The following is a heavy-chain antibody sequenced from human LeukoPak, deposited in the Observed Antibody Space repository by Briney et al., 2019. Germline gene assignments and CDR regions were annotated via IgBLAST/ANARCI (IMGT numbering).Heavy chain of an antibody. J-gene: IGHJ4*02. CDR1: GFTFSTYA. CDR2: ISSSDPGT. Sequence: GGSLRLSCAASGFTFSTYAMSWIRQAPGQGLEWVSAISSSDPGTYHADSVKGRFTISRDNSKNMLFLQMNSLRADDTAVYYCAKYGDILTGYRYYFDYWGQGTLVTVSS. V-gene: IGHV3-23*01. CDR3: AKYGDILTGYRYYFDY. D-gene: IGHD3-9*01.